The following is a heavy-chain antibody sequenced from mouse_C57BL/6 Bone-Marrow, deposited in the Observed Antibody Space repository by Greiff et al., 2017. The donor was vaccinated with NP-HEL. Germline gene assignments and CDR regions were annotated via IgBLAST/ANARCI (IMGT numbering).Heavy chain of an antibody. CDR3: ARQGRVDY. J-gene: IGHJ2*01. CDR2: ISSGGSYT. Sequence: EVHLVESGGDLVKPGGSPKLSCAASGFTFSSYGMSWVRQTPDKRLEWVATISSGGSYTYYPDSVKGRFTISRDNAKNTLYLQMSSLKSEDTAMYYCARQGRVDYWGQGTTLTVSS. CDR1: GFTFSSYG. V-gene: IGHV5-6*01.